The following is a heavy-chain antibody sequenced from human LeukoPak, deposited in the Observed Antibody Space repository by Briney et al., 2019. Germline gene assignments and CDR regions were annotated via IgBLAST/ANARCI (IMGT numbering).Heavy chain of an antibody. CDR3: ARGRGSSADFDY. V-gene: IGHV6-1*01. D-gene: IGHD6-6*01. CDR1: GDSVSSNSAT. Sequence: SQTLSLTCAISGDSVSSNSATWNWIRQSPLRGLEWLGRTYYRSQCNNDYAASVKSRIDINPETSKNQFSLQLNSVTPEDTAVYYCARGRGSSADFDYWGQGTLVTVSS. CDR2: TYYRSQCNN. J-gene: IGHJ4*02.